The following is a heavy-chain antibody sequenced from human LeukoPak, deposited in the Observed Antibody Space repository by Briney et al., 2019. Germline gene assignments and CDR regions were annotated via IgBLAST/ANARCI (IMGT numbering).Heavy chain of an antibody. CDR2: IYHSGST. J-gene: IGHJ4*02. D-gene: IGHD5-18*01. CDR1: GGSISSSNW. Sequence: SETLSLTCAVSGGSISSSNWWSWVRQPPGKGLECIGEIYHSGSTNYNPSLKSLVTISVDKSKNQFSLKLSSVTAADTAVYYCASSRGYSYGYFDYWGQGTLVTVSS. V-gene: IGHV4-4*02. CDR3: ASSRGYSYGYFDY.